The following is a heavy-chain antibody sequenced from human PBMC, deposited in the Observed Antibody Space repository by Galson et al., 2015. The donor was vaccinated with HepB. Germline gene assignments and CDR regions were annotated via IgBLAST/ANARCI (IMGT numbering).Heavy chain of an antibody. CDR1: EFTFSSYA. CDR2: IWYDGSNK. D-gene: IGHD6-13*01. J-gene: IGHJ3*02. V-gene: IGHV3-33*01. Sequence: SLRLSCAASEFTFSSYAMHWVRQAPGRGLEWVAVIWYDGSNKYYADSVKGRFTISRGNFKSTLSLQMNNLRAEDTAIYYCARAFSTSWYPWHDGFYIWGQGTMVTVSS. CDR3: ARAFSTSWYPWHDGFYI.